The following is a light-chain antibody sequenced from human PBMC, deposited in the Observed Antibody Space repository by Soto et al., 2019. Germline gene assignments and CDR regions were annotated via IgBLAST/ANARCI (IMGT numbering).Light chain of an antibody. CDR3: QQYYSTPRT. V-gene: IGKV4-1*01. Sequence: DIVMTQSPDSLAVSLGERATINCKSSQSVLYSSNNKNYLAWYQQKPGQPPKLLIYWASTRESGVPDRFSGSRSGTDFTFTFSSLQAKDGAVYYCQQYYSTPRTFGQGTKVDIK. CDR1: QSVLYSSNNKNY. J-gene: IGKJ1*01. CDR2: WAS.